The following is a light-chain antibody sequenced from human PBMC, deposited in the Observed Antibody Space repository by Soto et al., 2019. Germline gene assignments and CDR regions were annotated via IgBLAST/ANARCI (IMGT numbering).Light chain of an antibody. Sequence: EIVMTQSPATLSVSPGERATLSCRASQSVSSNLAWYQQKPGQAPRLLIYGASTRATGIPARFSGSGSGTEFTLTLSILQSEDFAVYYCQQYNNWPPRGTFGQGTKVEIK. J-gene: IGKJ1*01. CDR3: QQYNNWPPRGT. V-gene: IGKV3-15*01. CDR2: GAS. CDR1: QSVSSN.